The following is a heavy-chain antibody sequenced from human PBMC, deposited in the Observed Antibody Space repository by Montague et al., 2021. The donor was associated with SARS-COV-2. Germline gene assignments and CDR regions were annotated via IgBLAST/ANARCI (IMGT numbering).Heavy chain of an antibody. CDR1: GDSISSGYFY. V-gene: IGHV4-39*01. CDR3: ARHLAISGPAAVSDY. J-gene: IGHJ4*02. Sequence: SETLSLTCTVSGDSISSGYFYWGWIRQPPGKGLEWVGTIHYGGITYYNPSLKSRVTISVDTPRNQFSLKLSSVTAADTAIYYCARHLAISGPAAVSDYWGQGTLVTVSS. D-gene: IGHD2-2*01. CDR2: IHYGGIT.